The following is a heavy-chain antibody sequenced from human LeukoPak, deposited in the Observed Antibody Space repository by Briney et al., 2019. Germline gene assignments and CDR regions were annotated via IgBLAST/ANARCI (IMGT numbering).Heavy chain of an antibody. CDR3: AKDLSAALLAFDY. V-gene: IGHV3-9*01. J-gene: IGHJ4*02. Sequence: PGGSLRLSCAASGFTFDDYAMHWVRQAPGKGLEWVSGISWSSGSIGYADSVKGRFTISRDNAKNSLYLQMDSLRAEDTALYYCAKDLSAALLAFDYWGQGTLVTVSS. CDR1: GFTFDDYA. CDR2: ISWSSGSI. D-gene: IGHD6-13*01.